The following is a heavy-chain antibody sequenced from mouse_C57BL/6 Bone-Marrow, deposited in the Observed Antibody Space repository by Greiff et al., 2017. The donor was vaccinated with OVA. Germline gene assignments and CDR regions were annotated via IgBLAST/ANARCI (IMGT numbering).Heavy chain of an antibody. Sequence: QVQLQQSGAELARPGASVKLSCKASGYTFTSYGISWVKQRTGQGLEWIGELYPRSGNPYYNEKFQGKATLTADKSSSTAYMELRSLTSEDSAVYFCARWVYYYGSSWFAYWGQGTLVTVSA. D-gene: IGHD1-1*01. V-gene: IGHV1-81*01. CDR1: GYTFTSYG. CDR2: LYPRSGNP. CDR3: ARWVYYYGSSWFAY. J-gene: IGHJ3*01.